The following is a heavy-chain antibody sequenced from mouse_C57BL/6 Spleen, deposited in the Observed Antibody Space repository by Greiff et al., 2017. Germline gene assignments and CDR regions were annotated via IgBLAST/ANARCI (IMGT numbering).Heavy chain of an antibody. CDR2: IDPSDSYT. Sequence: VQLQQPGAELVMPGASVKLSCKASGYTFTSYWMHWVKQRPGQGLEWIGEIDPSDSYTNYNQKFKGKSTLTVDKSSSTAYMQLSSLTSEDSAVYDCARPPYGSNYYFDYWGQGTTLTVSS. J-gene: IGHJ2*01. CDR3: ARPPYGSNYYFDY. V-gene: IGHV1-69*01. CDR1: GYTFTSYW. D-gene: IGHD1-1*01.